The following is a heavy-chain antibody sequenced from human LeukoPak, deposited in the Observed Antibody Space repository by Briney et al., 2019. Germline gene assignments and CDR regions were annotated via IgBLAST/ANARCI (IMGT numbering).Heavy chain of an antibody. V-gene: IGHV3-30*02. D-gene: IGHD4-23*01. J-gene: IGHJ4*02. CDR1: GFTFSSYG. Sequence: PGGSLRLSRAASGFTFSSYGMHWVRQAPGKGLEWVAFIRYDGSNKYYADSVKGRFTISRDNSKNTLYLQMNSLRAEDTAVYYCAKDPTVVGGIDYWGQGTLVTVSS. CDR3: AKDPTVVGGIDY. CDR2: IRYDGSNK.